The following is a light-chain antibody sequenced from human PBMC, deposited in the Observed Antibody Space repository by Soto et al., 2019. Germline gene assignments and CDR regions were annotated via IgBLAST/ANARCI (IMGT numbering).Light chain of an antibody. V-gene: IGKV3-11*01. Sequence: EIMLSQSPAVLSLSPGERATLSCGASQSVRTSLAWYQQKPGQPPRLLIYDASNRATGIPARFSGSGSGTDFTLTISGLEPEDVAVYFCQQRSNWPPLTFGGGTKVQI. CDR1: QSVRTS. J-gene: IGKJ4*01. CDR2: DAS. CDR3: QQRSNWPPLT.